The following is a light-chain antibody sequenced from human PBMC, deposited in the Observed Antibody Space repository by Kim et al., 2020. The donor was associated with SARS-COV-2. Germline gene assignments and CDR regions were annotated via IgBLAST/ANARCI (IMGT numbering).Light chain of an antibody. CDR2: GKN. CDR3: NSRDSSGNHWV. CDR1: SIRSYS. V-gene: IGLV3-19*01. J-gene: IGLJ3*02. Sequence: AVRQTVRITCEGDSIRSYSASWDQQRPGQAPVLVIYGKNNRPSGVPDRFSGSSSGNTASLTITGAQAEDEADYYCNSRDSSGNHWVFGGGTKLTVL.